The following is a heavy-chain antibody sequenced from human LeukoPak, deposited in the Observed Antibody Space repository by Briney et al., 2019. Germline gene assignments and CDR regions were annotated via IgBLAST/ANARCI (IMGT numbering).Heavy chain of an antibody. CDR3: AKGPNYNILAGWRKTYNAFDI. CDR2: IRYDGSNK. V-gene: IGHV3-30*02. J-gene: IGHJ3*02. CDR1: GFTFSSYG. D-gene: IGHD3-9*01. Sequence: GGSLRLSCAASGFTFSSYGMHWVRQAPGKGLEWVAFIRYDGSNKYSADSVKGRFIISRDNSKNTLYLQMNSLRVEDTAVYYCAKGPNYNILAGWRKTYNAFDIWGQGTMVTVSS.